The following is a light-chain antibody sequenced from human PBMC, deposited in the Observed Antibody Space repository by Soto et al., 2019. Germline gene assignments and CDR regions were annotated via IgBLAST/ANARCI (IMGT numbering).Light chain of an antibody. CDR1: SSDVGGYNY. Sequence: QSVLTRPPSSSGSPGQSVTISCTGTSSDVGGYNYVSWYQQHPGKAPKLMIYEVSERPPGVPDRFSGSKSSNTASLTVSGLQAEDEADYYCSSYAGSNNFVFGTGTKVTVL. CDR3: SSYAGSNNFV. J-gene: IGLJ1*01. V-gene: IGLV2-8*01. CDR2: EVS.